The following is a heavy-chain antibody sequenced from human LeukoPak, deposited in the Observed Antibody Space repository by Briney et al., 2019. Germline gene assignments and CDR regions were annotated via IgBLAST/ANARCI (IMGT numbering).Heavy chain of an antibody. CDR3: ARARGGYCSSTSPCSYYFDY. Sequence: ASVTVSCKASGYTFTSYDIYWVRQAAGQGLQWMGWMSPHRGSTGYAQRFQGRVTMTRDTSISTAYMELTNLRSEDTAVYFCARARGGYCSSTSPCSYYFDYWGQGTLVTVSS. J-gene: IGHJ4*02. CDR2: MSPHRGST. D-gene: IGHD2-2*01. CDR1: GYTFTSYD. V-gene: IGHV1-8*02.